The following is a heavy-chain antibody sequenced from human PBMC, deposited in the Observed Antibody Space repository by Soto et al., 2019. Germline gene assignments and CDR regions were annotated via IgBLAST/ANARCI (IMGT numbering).Heavy chain of an antibody. CDR1: GASISSRSSY. D-gene: IGHD6-13*01. V-gene: IGHV4-39*01. CDR2: FYSGST. Sequence: SSETLSLTCIVSGASISSRSSYWVWIRQPPGKGMEWVGTFYSGSTYNNPSLKSGVTRSVGTSKNQCARKLSSVAAEDTAIYYCATKRGIEVGGSVDHWGQGTLVTVSS. CDR3: ATKRGIEVGGSVDH. J-gene: IGHJ5*02.